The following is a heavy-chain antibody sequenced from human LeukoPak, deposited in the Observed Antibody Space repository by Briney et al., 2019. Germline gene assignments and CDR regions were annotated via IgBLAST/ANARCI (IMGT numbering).Heavy chain of an antibody. J-gene: IGHJ4*02. D-gene: IGHD6-13*01. V-gene: IGHV3-13*01. CDR2: SGTAGDT. CDR1: GFTFSSYD. Sequence: GGSLRLSCAASGFTFSSYDMHWVRQATGKGLEWVSGSGTAGDTYYPGSVKGRFTISRENAKNSLYLQMNSLRAGDTAVYYCAREGAAGDFDYWGQGTLVTVSS. CDR3: AREGAAGDFDY.